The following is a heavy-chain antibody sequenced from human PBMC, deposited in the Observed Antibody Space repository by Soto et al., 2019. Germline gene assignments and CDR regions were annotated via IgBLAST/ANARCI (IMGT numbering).Heavy chain of an antibody. J-gene: IGHJ6*03. CDR1: GFTFSSYS. D-gene: IGHD1-26*01. CDR2: ISSSSSYI. CDR3: ARGVGDQYYMDV. Sequence: GGSLRLSCAASGFTFSSYSMSWVRQAPGKGLEWVSSISSSSSYIYYADSVKGRFTISRDNAKNSLYLQMNSLRAEDTAVYYCARGVGDQYYMDVWGKGTTVTVSS. V-gene: IGHV3-21*01.